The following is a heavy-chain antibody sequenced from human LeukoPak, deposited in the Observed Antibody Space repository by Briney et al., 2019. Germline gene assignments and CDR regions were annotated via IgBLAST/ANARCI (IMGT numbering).Heavy chain of an antibody. CDR1: GFSLSTSGLG. CDR3: ARLTSTVTTGYFDY. Sequence: SGPTLVNPTQTLTLTCSFSGFSLSTSGLGVAWIRQPPVRALEWLALMYWNDDIRYSPSLNNRRTITKDTSKNQLVITITNADPVDKATYYCARLTSTVTTGYFDYWGQGILVAVSS. V-gene: IGHV2-5*01. J-gene: IGHJ4*02. CDR2: MYWNDDI. D-gene: IGHD4-17*01.